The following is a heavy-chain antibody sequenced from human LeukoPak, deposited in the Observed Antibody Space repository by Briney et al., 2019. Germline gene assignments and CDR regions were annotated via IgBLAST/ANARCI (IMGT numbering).Heavy chain of an antibody. CDR2: IKQDGSEK. V-gene: IGHV3-7*01. D-gene: IGHD3-10*01. CDR3: ARDYDYYGSGSFDY. CDR1: GFTFSSYW. Sequence: PGGSLRLSCAASGFTFSSYWMSWVRQAPGKGLEWVANIKQDGSEKYYVDSVKGRFTISRDNAKNSLYLQMNSLRAEDTAVYYCARDYDYYGSGSFDYWGQGTLVTVSS. J-gene: IGHJ4*02.